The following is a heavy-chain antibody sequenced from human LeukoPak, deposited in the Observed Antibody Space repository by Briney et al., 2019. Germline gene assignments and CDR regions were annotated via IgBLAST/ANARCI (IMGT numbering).Heavy chain of an antibody. CDR1: GFTFSSYG. CDR3: AKDLKTASGAFDI. D-gene: IGHD2-21*02. CDR2: IRYDGSNK. J-gene: IGHJ3*02. Sequence: GGSLRLSCAAPGFTFSSYGMHWVRQAPGKGLEWVAFIRYDGSNKYYADSVKGRFTISRDNSKNTLYLQMNSLRAEDTAVYYCAKDLKTASGAFDIWGQGTMATVSS. V-gene: IGHV3-30*02.